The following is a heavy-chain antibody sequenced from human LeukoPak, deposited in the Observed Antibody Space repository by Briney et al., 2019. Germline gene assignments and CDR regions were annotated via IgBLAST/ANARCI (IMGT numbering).Heavy chain of an antibody. V-gene: IGHV3-23*01. J-gene: IGHJ1*01. CDR2: ISGSGVTT. Sequence: GGSLRLSCVASGFTFSSYAMSWVRKAPGKGLEWVSAISGSGVTTHYAGSVKGRFSISRDNSKNTLYLQMNSLRAEDTALYYCAKKVVVGATSPYSDFQDWGQGTLVTVSS. CDR1: GFTFSSYA. D-gene: IGHD1-26*01. CDR3: AKKVVVGATSPYSDFQD.